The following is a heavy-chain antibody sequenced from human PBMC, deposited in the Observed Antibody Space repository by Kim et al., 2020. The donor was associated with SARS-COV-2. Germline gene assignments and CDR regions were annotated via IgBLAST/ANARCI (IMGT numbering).Heavy chain of an antibody. V-gene: IGHV1-46*01. CDR3: ARSITTTVTTTHFDY. CDR2: INPSGGST. CDR1: GYTFTSYY. D-gene: IGHD4-4*01. J-gene: IGHJ4*02. Sequence: ASVKVSCKASGYTFTSYYMHWVRQAPGQGLEWMGIINPSGGSTSYAQKFQGRVTMTRDTSTSTVYMELSSLRSEDTAVYYCARSITTTVTTTHFDYWGQGTLVTVSS.